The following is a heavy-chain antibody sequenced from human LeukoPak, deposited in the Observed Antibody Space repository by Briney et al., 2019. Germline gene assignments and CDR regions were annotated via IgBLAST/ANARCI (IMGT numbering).Heavy chain of an antibody. D-gene: IGHD6-13*01. CDR2: ISSSSSYT. CDR3: ARRHSSSWYFDY. J-gene: IGHJ4*02. Sequence: PGGSLRLSCAASGFTFSDYYMSWIRQAPGKGLEWVSYISSSSSYTNYADSVKGRFTISRDNAKNSLYLQMNSLRAEDTAVYNCARRHSSSWYFDYWGQGTLVTVSS. CDR1: GFTFSDYY. V-gene: IGHV3-11*06.